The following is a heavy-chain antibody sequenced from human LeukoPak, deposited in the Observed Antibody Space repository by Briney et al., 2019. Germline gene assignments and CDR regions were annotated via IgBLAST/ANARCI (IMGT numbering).Heavy chain of an antibody. Sequence: ASVKVSCKASGYTFTSYGISWVRQAPGQGLEWMGWISAYNGNTNYVQKLQGRVTMTTDTSTSTAYMELRSLRSDDTAVYLCARDKGYSSSWFAQVFDYWGQGTLVTVSS. V-gene: IGHV1-18*01. CDR2: ISAYNGNT. CDR1: GYTFTSYG. J-gene: IGHJ4*02. CDR3: ARDKGYSSSWFAQVFDY. D-gene: IGHD6-13*01.